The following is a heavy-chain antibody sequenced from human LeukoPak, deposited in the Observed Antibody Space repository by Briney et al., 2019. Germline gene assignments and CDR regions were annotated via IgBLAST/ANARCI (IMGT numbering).Heavy chain of an antibody. CDR1: GYTFTSYD. V-gene: IGHV1-8*03. Sequence: GASVKVSCKGSGYTFTSYDINWVRQATGHGLERMGWMNPNSGNTGYAQKFQGRVTITRNTSISTAYMELSSLRSEDTAVYYCALVGLYGSGSSFFYWGQGTLVTVSS. CDR2: MNPNSGNT. D-gene: IGHD3-10*01. CDR3: ALVGLYGSGSSFFY. J-gene: IGHJ4*02.